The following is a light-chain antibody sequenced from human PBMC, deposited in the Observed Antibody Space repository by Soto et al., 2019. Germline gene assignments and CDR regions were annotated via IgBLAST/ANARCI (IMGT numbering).Light chain of an antibody. J-gene: IGKJ4*01. Sequence: ESVVTQSPASLSLSPGARATLSCRASQDVGGYLSWFQQKPGQAPRLLIYDASIRAPGIPARFSGSESGTDFTLTISSLEPEDFAVYYCQQYKNWPLTFGGGTKVDI. CDR2: DAS. CDR3: QQYKNWPLT. CDR1: QDVGGY. V-gene: IGKV3-11*01.